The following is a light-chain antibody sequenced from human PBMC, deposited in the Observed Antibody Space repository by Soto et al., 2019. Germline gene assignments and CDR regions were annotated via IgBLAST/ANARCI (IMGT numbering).Light chain of an antibody. J-gene: IGKJ1*01. V-gene: IGKV3-15*01. CDR2: WAS. CDR1: QSVSSN. Sequence: ETVMTQSPATLSVSPGERASLSCRASQSVSSNLAWYQQKPGQPPRVLIYWASTRESGVPDRFSGSGSGSDFTLTISNLQAEDVGVYYCQQYSTSPWTFGQGTKVEIK. CDR3: QQYSTSPWT.